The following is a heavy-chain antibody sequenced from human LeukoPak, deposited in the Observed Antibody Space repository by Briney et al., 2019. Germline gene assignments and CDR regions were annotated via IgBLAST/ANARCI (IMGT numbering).Heavy chain of an antibody. Sequence: GRSLRLSCATSGFSFNRYSMNWVRQAPGKGLEWISYISGSSDTIYYADSVKGRFTISRDNSKNTLYLQMNSLRAEDTAVYYCAKAAVAATDYFDYWGQGTLVTVSS. D-gene: IGHD6-19*01. J-gene: IGHJ4*02. V-gene: IGHV3-48*01. CDR2: ISGSSDTI. CDR3: AKAAVAATDYFDY. CDR1: GFSFNRYS.